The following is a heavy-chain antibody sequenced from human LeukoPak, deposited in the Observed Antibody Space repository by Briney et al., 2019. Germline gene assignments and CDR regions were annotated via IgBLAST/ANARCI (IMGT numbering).Heavy chain of an antibody. CDR1: GYTFTGYY. CDR2: INPNSGGT. D-gene: IGHD5-18*01. Sequence: ASVKVSCKASGYTFTGYYMHWVRQAPGQGLVWMGWINPNSGGTNYAQKFQGRVTMTRDTSISTAYMELSRLRSDDTAVYYCARDLTAMVTPYYWGQGTLVTVSS. J-gene: IGHJ4*02. CDR3: ARDLTAMVTPYY. V-gene: IGHV1-2*02.